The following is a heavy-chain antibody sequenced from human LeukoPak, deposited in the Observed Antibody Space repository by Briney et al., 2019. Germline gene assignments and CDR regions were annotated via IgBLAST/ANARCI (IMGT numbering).Heavy chain of an antibody. J-gene: IGHJ6*03. CDR2: ITADGGST. CDR1: GFTFRSYG. V-gene: IGHV3-23*01. D-gene: IGHD5-12*01. CDR3: ARVWLRDYMDV. Sequence: GGSLRLSCAASGFTFRSYGMNWVRQAPGKGLEWVAAITADGGSTHYTTSVKGRFIISRDTPKNTLSLQMNNLRAEDTAVYFCARVWLRDYMDVWGEGTTVSVSS.